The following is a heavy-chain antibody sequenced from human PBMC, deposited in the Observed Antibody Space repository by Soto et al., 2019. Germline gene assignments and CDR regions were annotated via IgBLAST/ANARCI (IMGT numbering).Heavy chain of an antibody. V-gene: IGHV1-8*01. CDR1: GYTFTSYD. J-gene: IGHJ5*02. Sequence: ASVKVSCKASGYTFTSYDINWVRQATGQGLEWMGWMNPNSGNTGYAQKFQGRVTMTRNTSISTAYMELSSLRSEDTAVYYCARAYMTTVTTVVDPWGQGTLVTVSS. CDR2: MNPNSGNT. CDR3: ARAYMTTVTTVVDP. D-gene: IGHD4-17*01.